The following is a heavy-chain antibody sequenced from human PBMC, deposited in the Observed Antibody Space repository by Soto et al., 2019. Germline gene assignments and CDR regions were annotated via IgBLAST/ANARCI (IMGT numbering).Heavy chain of an antibody. CDR3: ARDYYDSSGYYSSFDY. J-gene: IGHJ4*02. CDR1: GGTFSSYA. Sequence: SVKVSSKASGGTFSSYAISWVRQAPGQGLEWMGGIIPIFGTANYAQKFQGRVTITADESTSTAYMELSSLRSEDTAVYYCARDYYDSSGYYSSFDYWGQGTLVTVSS. V-gene: IGHV1-69*13. D-gene: IGHD3-22*01. CDR2: IIPIFGTA.